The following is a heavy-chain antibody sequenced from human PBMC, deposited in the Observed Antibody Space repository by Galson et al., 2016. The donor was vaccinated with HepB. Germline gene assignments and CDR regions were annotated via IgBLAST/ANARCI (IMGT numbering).Heavy chain of an antibody. V-gene: IGHV3-21*01. CDR3: ARVAEAVSALGGTGLLDH. J-gene: IGHJ4*02. D-gene: IGHD3-16*01. Sequence: LRLSCAVSGFTFSSHTMNWVRQAPGKGLEWVSSMTGSSSNIFYSASVRGRFTISRDNAKNSLYLQMNNLRAEDTAVYYCARVAEAVSALGGTGLLDHWGQGILVTVSS. CDR2: MTGSSSNI. CDR1: GFTFSSHT.